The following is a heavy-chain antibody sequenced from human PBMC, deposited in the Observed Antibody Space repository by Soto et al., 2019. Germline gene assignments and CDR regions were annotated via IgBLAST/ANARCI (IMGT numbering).Heavy chain of an antibody. D-gene: IGHD1-26*01. Sequence: SVKVSCKASGYTFTSYGISWVRQAPGQGLEWMGWISAYNGNTNYAQKLQGRVTMTTDTSTSTAYMELRSLRSDGTAVYYCSLSFIVGATTIDYWGQGTLVTVSS. CDR2: ISAYNGNT. CDR3: SLSFIVGATTIDY. J-gene: IGHJ4*02. V-gene: IGHV1-18*01. CDR1: GYTFTSYG.